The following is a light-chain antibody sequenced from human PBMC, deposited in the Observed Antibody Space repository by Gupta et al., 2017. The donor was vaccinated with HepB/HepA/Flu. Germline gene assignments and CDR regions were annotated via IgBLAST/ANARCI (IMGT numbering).Light chain of an antibody. J-gene: IGLJ2*01. V-gene: IGLV1-40*01. CDR3: QSYESSLGDVL. CDR2: GYS. CDR1: TSNIGADYD. Sequence: QSVLTQPPSVSGAPGQTVIIPCTGSTSNIGADYDVHWYHQLPGTAPKLLIYGYSSRPSGVPDRFSGSKSGASASLAITGLQAEDEGDYYCQSYESSLGDVLFGGGTRLTVL.